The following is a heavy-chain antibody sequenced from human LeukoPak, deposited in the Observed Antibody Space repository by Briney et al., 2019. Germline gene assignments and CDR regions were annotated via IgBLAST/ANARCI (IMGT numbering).Heavy chain of an antibody. J-gene: IGHJ3*02. CDR2: LYYSGGT. CDR1: GGSIRSYY. V-gene: IGHV4-59*08. CDR3: ATGSGWYSDSFDI. Sequence: SETPSLTCSVSGGSIRSYYWSWIRQPPGKGLEWIGYLYYSGGTNYNPSLKSRVTISVDTSRNQFSLKLSSVTAADTAVYYCATGSGWYSDSFDIWGQGTMVTVSS. D-gene: IGHD6-19*01.